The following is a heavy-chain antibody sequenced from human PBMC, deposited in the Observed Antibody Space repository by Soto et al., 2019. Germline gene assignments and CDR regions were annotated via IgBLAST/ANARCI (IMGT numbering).Heavy chain of an antibody. D-gene: IGHD2-15*01. CDR1: GGTFSSYA. J-gene: IGHJ6*02. V-gene: IGHV1-69*06. Sequence: QVQLVQSGAEVKKPGSSVKVSCKASGGTFSSYAISWVRQAPGQGLEWMGGIIPIFGTANYAQKFQGRVTITADKSTSTAYMELSSLRSEDTAVYYCARGRGYCSGGSCYLNYYYYGMDVWGQGNTVTVSS. CDR2: IIPIFGTA. CDR3: ARGRGYCSGGSCYLNYYYYGMDV.